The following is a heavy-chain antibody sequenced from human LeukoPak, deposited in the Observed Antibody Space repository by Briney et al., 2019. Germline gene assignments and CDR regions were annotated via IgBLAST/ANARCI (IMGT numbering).Heavy chain of an antibody. Sequence: GGSLRLSCAASGFTFSSYGMHCVRQAPDKGLEWVAVISYDGSNKYYADSVKGRFTISRDNSKNTLYLQMNSLRAEDTAVYYCAKGGHYYDRSGGLGYWGQGTLVTVSS. J-gene: IGHJ4*02. CDR1: GFTFSSYG. CDR2: ISYDGSNK. D-gene: IGHD3-22*01. V-gene: IGHV3-30*18. CDR3: AKGGHYYDRSGGLGY.